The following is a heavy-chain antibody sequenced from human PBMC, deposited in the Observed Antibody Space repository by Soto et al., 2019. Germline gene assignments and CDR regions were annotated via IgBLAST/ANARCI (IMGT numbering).Heavy chain of an antibody. CDR3: ARHDGTAG. V-gene: IGHV4-39*01. CDR2: MYYSGST. CDR1: GGSVSINTYS. D-gene: IGHD6-13*01. J-gene: IGHJ1*01. Sequence: QLQLQESGPGLVKPSETLSLTCTVSGGSVSINTYSWGWIRQSPVTGLQWIGSMYYSGSTYYNPSLRSRASSSVDTSKNPLSLRLTSVTVADTATYYCARHDGTAGWGQGILVTVST.